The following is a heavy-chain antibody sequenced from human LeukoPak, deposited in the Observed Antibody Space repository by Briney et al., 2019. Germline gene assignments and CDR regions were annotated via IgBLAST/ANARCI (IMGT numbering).Heavy chain of an antibody. CDR2: IYYSGST. CDR3: ARGFWSGYYYWDY. D-gene: IGHD3-3*01. CDR1: GGSISSYY. Sequence: PSETLSLTCTVSGGSISSYYWSWIRQPPGKGLEWIGYIYYSGSTNFNPSLKSRVTISVDTSKNQFSLKLSSVTAADTAMHYCARGFWSGYYYWDYWGQGTLVTVSS. V-gene: IGHV4-59*01. J-gene: IGHJ4*02.